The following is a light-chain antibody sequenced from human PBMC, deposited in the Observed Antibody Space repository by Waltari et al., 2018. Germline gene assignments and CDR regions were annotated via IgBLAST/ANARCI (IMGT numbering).Light chain of an antibody. J-gene: IGKJ5*01. CDR3: QQYNDWPPIT. CDR2: GAS. V-gene: IGKV3-15*01. Sequence: EILMTQSPGTLTVSPGDTVTLSCRASQSVNTNLAWYQQKPGQAPRLLIYGASNRATGTPGRFSGSGSGTEFSLAISGLQSEDFAVYYCQQYNDWPPITFGQGTRLEIK. CDR1: QSVNTN.